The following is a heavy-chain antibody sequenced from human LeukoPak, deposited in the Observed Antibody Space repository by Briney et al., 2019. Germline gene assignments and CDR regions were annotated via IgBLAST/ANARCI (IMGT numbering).Heavy chain of an antibody. D-gene: IGHD1-26*01. CDR1: GYTFTSYG. Sequence: GASVKVSCKASGYTFTSYGISWVRQAPGQELEWMGWISAYNGNTNYAQKLQGRVTMTTDTSTSTAYMELRSLRSDDTAVYYCARHRAEDYYYYYMDVWGKGTTVTVSS. J-gene: IGHJ6*03. CDR3: ARHRAEDYYYYYMDV. CDR2: ISAYNGNT. V-gene: IGHV1-18*01.